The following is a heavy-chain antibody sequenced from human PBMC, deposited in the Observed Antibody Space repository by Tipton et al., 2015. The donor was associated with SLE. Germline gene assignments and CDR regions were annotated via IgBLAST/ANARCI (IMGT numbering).Heavy chain of an antibody. CDR3: ARDYYDSSGYYPFDY. V-gene: IGHV4-39*07. CDR1: GGSISSSSYY. D-gene: IGHD3-22*01. CDR2: IYYSGST. Sequence: TLSLTCTVSGGSISSSSYYWGWIRLPPGKGLVWIGSIYYSGSTYYNPSTKSRVTISVDTSKNQFSLKLSSVTAADTAVYYCARDYYDSSGYYPFDYWGQGTLVTVSS. J-gene: IGHJ4*02.